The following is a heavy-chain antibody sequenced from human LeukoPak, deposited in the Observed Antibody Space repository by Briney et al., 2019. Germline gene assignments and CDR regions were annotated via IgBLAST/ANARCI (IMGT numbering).Heavy chain of an antibody. CDR3: ARSIAVAYYYYYYYMDV. D-gene: IGHD6-19*01. CDR2: IKHSGST. V-gene: IGHV4-34*01. J-gene: IGHJ6*03. Sequence: SETLSLSCAVYGGSFSGYYWGWIRQPPVKGLEWIGVIKHSGSTNYNPSLKSRVTISVDTSKNQFSLKLSSVTAADTAVYYCARSIAVAYYYYYYYMDVWGKGTTVTISS. CDR1: GGSFSGYY.